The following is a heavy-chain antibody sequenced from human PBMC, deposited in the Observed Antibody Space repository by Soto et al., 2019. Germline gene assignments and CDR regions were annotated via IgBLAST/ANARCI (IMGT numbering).Heavy chain of an antibody. Sequence: PSETLSLTCTVSGGSISSGGYYWSWIRQHPGKGLEWIGYIYYSGSTYYNPSLKSRVTISVDTSKNQFSLKLSSVTAADTAVYYCASLAYCGGDCYPKGFDYWGQGTLVTVPS. V-gene: IGHV4-31*03. CDR3: ASLAYCGGDCYPKGFDY. D-gene: IGHD2-21*02. CDR2: IYYSGST. J-gene: IGHJ4*02. CDR1: GGSISSGGYY.